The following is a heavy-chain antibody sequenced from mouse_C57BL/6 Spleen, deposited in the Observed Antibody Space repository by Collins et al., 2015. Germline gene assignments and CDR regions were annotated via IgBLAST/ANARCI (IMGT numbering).Heavy chain of an antibody. V-gene: IGHV1-64*01. Sequence: QVQLQQPGAELIKPGASVKLSCKASGYTFTSYWMHWVKQRPGQGLEWIGMIHPNSGSTNYNEKFKSKATLTVDKSSSTAYMQLSSLTSEDSAVYYCAGYYYWYFDYWGQGTTLTVSS. CDR2: IHPNSGST. CDR1: GYTFTSYW. D-gene: IGHD1-1*01. CDR3: AGYYYWYFDY. J-gene: IGHJ2*01.